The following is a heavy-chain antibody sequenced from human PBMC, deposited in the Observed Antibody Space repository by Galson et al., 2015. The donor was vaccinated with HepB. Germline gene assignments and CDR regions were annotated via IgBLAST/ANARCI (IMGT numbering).Heavy chain of an antibody. V-gene: IGHV7-4-1*02. CDR1: GGTFSSYA. D-gene: IGHD3/OR15-3a*01. J-gene: IGHJ3*02. Sequence: SVKVSCKASGGTFSSYAISWVRQAPGQGLEWMGWINTNTGNPTYAQGFTGRFVFSLDTSVSTAYLQISSLKAEDTTVYYCARHSGGGRRTSAFDIWGQGTMVTVSS. CDR3: ARHSGGGRRTSAFDI. CDR2: INTNTGNP.